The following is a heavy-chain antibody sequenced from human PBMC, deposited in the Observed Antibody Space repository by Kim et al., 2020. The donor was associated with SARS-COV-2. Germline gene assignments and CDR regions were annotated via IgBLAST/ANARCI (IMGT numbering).Heavy chain of an antibody. CDR2: NN. Sequence: NNVYQDCVRDSVTISRDTAKNALVLQINSLRVDDTAVYYCATVGAGSFDYWGQGTLVTVSS. D-gene: IGHD3-16*01. J-gene: IGHJ4*02. V-gene: IGHV3-33*01. CDR3: ATVGAGSFDY.